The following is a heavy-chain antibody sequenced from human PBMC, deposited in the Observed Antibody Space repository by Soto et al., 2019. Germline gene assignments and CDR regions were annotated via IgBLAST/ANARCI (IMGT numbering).Heavy chain of an antibody. D-gene: IGHD3-22*01. CDR2: ISYTGNT. Sequence: SETLSLTCTVSGDSISGYYWSWIRQPPGKGLQWIGYISYTGNTNYNPSLKGRVAMSVDTSKNQFSLQVSSVTAADTAVYFCAKYSRTHAEGSTFDCWGQGDLVTVSS. V-gene: IGHV4-59*01. CDR1: GDSISGYY. CDR3: AKYSRTHAEGSTFDC. J-gene: IGHJ4*02.